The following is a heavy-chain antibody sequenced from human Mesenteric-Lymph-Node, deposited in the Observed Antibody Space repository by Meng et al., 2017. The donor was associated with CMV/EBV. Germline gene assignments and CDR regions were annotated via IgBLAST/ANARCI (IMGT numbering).Heavy chain of an antibody. V-gene: IGHV1-8*01. D-gene: IGHD4-23*01. CDR3: ARGDTVVTPDY. J-gene: IGHJ4*02. CDR2: MNPNSGAT. Sequence: ASVKVSCKASGYTFTSYDINWVRQATGQGLEWMGWMNPNSGATNYAQNFQGRVTMTRDTSITTAYMDLSSLRIDDTAVYYCARGDTVVTPDYWGQGSLVTVSS. CDR1: GYTFTSYD.